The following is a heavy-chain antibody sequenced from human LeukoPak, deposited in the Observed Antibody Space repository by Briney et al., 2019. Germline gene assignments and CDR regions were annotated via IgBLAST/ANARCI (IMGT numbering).Heavy chain of an antibody. CDR1: GFTFSSYG. CDR3: AKNVLRFLEWLFDY. D-gene: IGHD3-3*01. V-gene: IGHV3-30*18. Sequence: GGSLRLSCAASGFTFSSYGMHWVRQAPGKGLEWVAVISYDGSNKYYADSVKGRFTISRDNSKNTLYLQMNSLRAEDTAVYYCAKNVLRFLEWLFDYWGQRTLVTVSS. CDR2: ISYDGSNK. J-gene: IGHJ4*02.